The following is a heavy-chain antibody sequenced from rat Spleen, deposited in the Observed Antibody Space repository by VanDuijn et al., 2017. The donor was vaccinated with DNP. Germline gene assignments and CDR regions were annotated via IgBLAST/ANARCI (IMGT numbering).Heavy chain of an antibody. CDR2: MWSGGST. CDR1: GFSLITNS. CDR3: TRDYYSSSFVY. V-gene: IGHV2-1*01. D-gene: IGHD1-2*01. Sequence: QVQLKESGPGLVQPSQTLSLTCNVSGFSLITNSVHWVRQPPGKGLEWVGAMWSGGSTDYNSALKSRLSITRDTSKSQVFLKMNSLLPEDTAIYFCTRDYYSSSFVYWGQGTLVTVSS. J-gene: IGHJ3*01.